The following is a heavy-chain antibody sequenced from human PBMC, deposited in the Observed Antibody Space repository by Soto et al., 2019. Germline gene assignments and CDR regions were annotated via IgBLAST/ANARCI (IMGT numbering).Heavy chain of an antibody. V-gene: IGHV4-59*01. CDR1: GGSISSYY. J-gene: IGHJ6*02. CDR2: IYYSGST. D-gene: IGHD3-10*01. Sequence: SETLSLTCTVSGGSISSYYWSWIRQPPGKGLEWIGYIYYSGSTNYNPSLKSRVTISVDTSKNQFSLKLSSVTAADTAVYYCASNYGSGSYYREYYYYGMDVWGQGTTVTVSS. CDR3: ASNYGSGSYYREYYYYGMDV.